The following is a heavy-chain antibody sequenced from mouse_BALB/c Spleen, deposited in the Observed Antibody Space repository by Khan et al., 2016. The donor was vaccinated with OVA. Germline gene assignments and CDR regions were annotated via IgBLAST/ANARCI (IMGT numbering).Heavy chain of an antibody. CDR2: INTYTGEP. D-gene: IGHD2-3*01. V-gene: IGHV9-1*02. J-gene: IGHJ1*01. CDR1: GYTFTNYG. CDR3: ARIYSYLYSDV. Sequence: QIQLVQSGPELKKPGETVKISCKASGYTFTNYGMNWVKQAPGKGLKWMGWINTYTGEPTYADDFKGRFVFSLETSASTAYLQISNLKNEDMTTYFCARIYSYLYSDVWGAGTTVTVSS.